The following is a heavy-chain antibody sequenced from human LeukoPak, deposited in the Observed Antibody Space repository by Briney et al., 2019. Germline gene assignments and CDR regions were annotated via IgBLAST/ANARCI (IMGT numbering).Heavy chain of an antibody. V-gene: IGHV1-24*01. CDR2: FDPEDGET. D-gene: IGHD2-2*01. CDR1: GYTLTELS. Sequence: ASVKVSCKVSGYTLTELSMHWVRQAPGKGLEWMGGFDPEDGETIYAQKFQGRVTMTTDTSTSTAYMELRSLRSDDTAVYYCARDCSSTTCQLLLPYYYGMDVWGQGTTVTVSS. J-gene: IGHJ6*02. CDR3: ARDCSSTTCQLLLPYYYGMDV.